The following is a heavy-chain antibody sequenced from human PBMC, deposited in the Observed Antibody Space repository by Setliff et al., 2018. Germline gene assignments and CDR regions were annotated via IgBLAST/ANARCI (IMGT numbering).Heavy chain of an antibody. V-gene: IGHV3-48*01. Sequence: PGGSLRLSCVTSGFTFSNSGMTWVRRAQGTGLEWISYISTSSTIIYYADSVKGRFPISRDHANHSLHLQMNSLRAEDTAVYFCARLALTGYDTSGYYYALDYYYYMDVWGKGTTVTVSS. D-gene: IGHD3-22*01. CDR1: GFTFSNSG. J-gene: IGHJ6*03. CDR2: ISTSSTII. CDR3: ARLALTGYDTSGYYYALDYYYYMDV.